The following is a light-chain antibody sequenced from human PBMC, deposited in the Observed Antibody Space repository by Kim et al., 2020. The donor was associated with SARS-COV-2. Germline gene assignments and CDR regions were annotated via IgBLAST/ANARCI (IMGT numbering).Light chain of an antibody. J-gene: IGKJ1*01. CDR3: QQYNNWPPWT. CDR1: QSVSSN. Sequence: EIVMTQSPATLSVSPGERATLSCRASQSVSSNLAWYHQKPGQAPRLLIYGASTSATGIPARFSGSGSGTEYTLTISSLQSEDFAVYYCQQYNNWPPWTFGQGTKVDIK. CDR2: GAS. V-gene: IGKV3-15*01.